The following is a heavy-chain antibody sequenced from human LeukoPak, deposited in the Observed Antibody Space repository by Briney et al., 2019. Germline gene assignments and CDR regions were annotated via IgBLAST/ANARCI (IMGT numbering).Heavy chain of an antibody. CDR2: INHSGST. CDR3: ARGVRGVLDY. D-gene: IGHD3-10*01. J-gene: IGHJ4*02. CDR1: GGSFSGYY. V-gene: IGHV4-34*01. Sequence: PSETLSLTCAVYGGSFSGYYWSWIRQPPGKGLEWIGEINHSGSTNYNPSLKSRVTISVDKSKNQFSLKLSSVTAADTAVYYCARGVRGVLDYWGQGTLVTVSS.